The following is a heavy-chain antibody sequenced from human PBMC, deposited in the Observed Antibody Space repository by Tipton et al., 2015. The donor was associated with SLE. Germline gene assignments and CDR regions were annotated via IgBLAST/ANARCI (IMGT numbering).Heavy chain of an antibody. V-gene: IGHV3-30-3*01. CDR1: GFTFSSYA. J-gene: IGHJ4*02. CDR3: ARDYVAAAV. CDR2: ISYDGSNK. Sequence: SLRLSCAASGFTFSSYAMSWVRQAPGKGLEWVAVISYDGSNKYYADSVKGRFTISRDNSKNTLYLQMNSLRAEDTAVYYCARDYVAAAVWGQGTLVTVSS. D-gene: IGHD6-13*01.